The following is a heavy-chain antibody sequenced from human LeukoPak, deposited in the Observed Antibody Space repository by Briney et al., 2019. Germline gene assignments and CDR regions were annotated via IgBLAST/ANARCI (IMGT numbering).Heavy chain of an antibody. V-gene: IGHV3-23*01. D-gene: IGHD6-19*01. J-gene: IGHJ4*02. CDR1: GFTFSSYA. CDR2: ISSSGGDK. Sequence: PGGSLRLSCAASGFTFSSYAMSWVRQAPGKGLEWVSGISSSGGDKPYADSVKGRFTISRDNSKNMLYLQMNSLRAEDTAVYYCARDDPSGYSSGWARWGQGTLVTVSS. CDR3: ARDDPSGYSSGWAR.